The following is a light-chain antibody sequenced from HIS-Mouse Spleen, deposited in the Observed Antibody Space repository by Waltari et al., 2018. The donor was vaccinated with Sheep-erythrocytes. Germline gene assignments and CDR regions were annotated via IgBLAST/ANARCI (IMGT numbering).Light chain of an antibody. CDR1: NIGSKS. Sequence: SYVLTQPPSVPVAPGKTARITCGGNNIGSKSVHWYQQKPGQAPVLLVYDDSDRPSGIPERLSGSNSGNTATLTISRVEAGDEADYYCQVWDSSSDHYVFGTGTKVTVL. V-gene: IGLV3-21*03. CDR2: DDS. CDR3: QVWDSSSDHYV. J-gene: IGLJ1*01.